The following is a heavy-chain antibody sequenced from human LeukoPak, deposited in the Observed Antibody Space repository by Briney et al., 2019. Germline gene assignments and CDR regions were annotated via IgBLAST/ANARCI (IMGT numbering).Heavy chain of an antibody. Sequence: PSETLSHTCTVSGGSISSHYWRYIRQPAEKSLVWIGRIYTSGSNNYNPSLKSRVTMSVDTSKNQFSLKLSSVTAADTAVYYCARDGYSSGDAFDIWGQGTMVTVSS. CDR3: ARDGYSSGDAFDI. J-gene: IGHJ3*02. CDR2: IYTSGSN. CDR1: GGSISSHY. D-gene: IGHD5-24*01. V-gene: IGHV4-4*07.